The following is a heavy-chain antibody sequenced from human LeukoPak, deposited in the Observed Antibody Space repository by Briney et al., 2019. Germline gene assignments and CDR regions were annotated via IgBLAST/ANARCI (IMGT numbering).Heavy chain of an antibody. D-gene: IGHD5-24*01. J-gene: IGHJ3*02. Sequence: GGSLRLSCAASGFTFNSYSMNWVRQAPGKGLEWVSYISGSGGTMSYADSVKGRFTVSRDNAKNSLYLQINTLRDEDTAVYYCARDEGWAFDIWGQGTMVTVSS. V-gene: IGHV3-48*02. CDR1: GFTFNSYS. CDR2: ISGSGGTM. CDR3: ARDEGWAFDI.